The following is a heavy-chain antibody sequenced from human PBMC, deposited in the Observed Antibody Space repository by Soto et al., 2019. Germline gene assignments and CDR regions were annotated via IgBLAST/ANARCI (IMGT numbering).Heavy chain of an antibody. CDR1: GGSISSYY. D-gene: IGHD4-17*01. V-gene: IGHV4-59*01. CDR2: IYYSGST. Sequence: SETLSLTCTVSGGSISSYYWSWIRQPPGKGLEWIGYIYYSGSTNYNPSLKSRVTISVDTSKNQFSLKLSSVTAADTAVYYCARERQVYGDYAVDPWGQGTLVTVSS. J-gene: IGHJ5*02. CDR3: ARERQVYGDYAVDP.